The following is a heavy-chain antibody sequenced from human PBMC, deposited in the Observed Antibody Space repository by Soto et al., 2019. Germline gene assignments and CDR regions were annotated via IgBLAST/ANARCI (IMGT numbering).Heavy chain of an antibody. D-gene: IGHD3-3*01. CDR3: AKDDFRYNWFDP. Sequence: GGSLRLSCAASGFTFSSYAMSWVRQAPGKGLEWVSAISGSGGSTYYADSVKGRFTISRDNSKNTLYLRMNSLRAEDTAVYYCAKDDFRYNWFDPGGQGTLVTVSS. J-gene: IGHJ5*02. CDR2: ISGSGGST. CDR1: GFTFSSYA. V-gene: IGHV3-23*01.